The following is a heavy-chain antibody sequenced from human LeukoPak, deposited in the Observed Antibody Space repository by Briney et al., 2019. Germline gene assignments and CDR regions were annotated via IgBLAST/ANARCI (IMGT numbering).Heavy chain of an antibody. J-gene: IGHJ6*04. CDR3: ARDDIVVVPAAQRTYYYYGMDV. CDR2: IIPIFGIA. V-gene: IGHV1-69*04. D-gene: IGHD2-2*01. Sequence: SVKVSCKASGGTFSSYAISWVRQAPGQGLEWMGRIIPIFGIANYAQKFQGRVTITADKSTSTAYMELSSLRSEDTAVYYCARDDIVVVPAAQRTYYYYGMDVWGKGTTVTVSS. CDR1: GGTFSSYA.